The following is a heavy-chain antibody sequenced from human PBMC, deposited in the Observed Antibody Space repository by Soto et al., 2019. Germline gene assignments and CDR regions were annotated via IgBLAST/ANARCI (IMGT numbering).Heavy chain of an antibody. CDR2: ISYDGRNK. V-gene: IGHV3-30*03. Sequence: QVQLVESGGGVVQPGRSLRLSCAASGFTFSSYGMHWVRQAPGTGLEWVAVISYDGRNKYYVDSVKGRFTISRDNSKNTLYLQMNSLRTEDTAVYFCASAAAGLLDSWGQGTLVTVSS. CDR3: ASAAAGLLDS. D-gene: IGHD6-19*01. CDR1: GFTFSSYG. J-gene: IGHJ4*02.